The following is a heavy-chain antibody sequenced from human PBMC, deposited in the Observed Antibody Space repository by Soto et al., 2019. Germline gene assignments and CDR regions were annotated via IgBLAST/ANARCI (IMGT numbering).Heavy chain of an antibody. CDR3: VKDMGYGSSSTFDY. Sequence: SGGSLRLSCVVSGFTFVDYVMHWVRQAPGKGLEWVSGISRNSGTIEYADSVKGRFTVSRDNAKNSLYLQMDSLRAEDTALYYCVKDMGYGSSSTFDYWGQGTLVTVSS. V-gene: IGHV3-9*01. CDR2: ISRNSGTI. J-gene: IGHJ4*02. D-gene: IGHD6-6*01. CDR1: GFTFVDYV.